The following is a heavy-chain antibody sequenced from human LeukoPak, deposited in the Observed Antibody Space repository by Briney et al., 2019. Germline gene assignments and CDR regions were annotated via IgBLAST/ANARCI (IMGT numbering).Heavy chain of an antibody. J-gene: IGHJ4*02. Sequence: GGSLRLSCAASGLSISNFWTHWVRQAPGKGLEWVAIIDKDGNEIKYVDSVKGRFTLSRDNARNSVYLQMNSLRTEDTALYYCVTDGDKWNDSEYWGQGTLVTVSS. CDR2: IDKDGNEI. CDR1: GLSISNFW. CDR3: VTDGDKWNDSEY. V-gene: IGHV3-7*01. D-gene: IGHD1-1*01.